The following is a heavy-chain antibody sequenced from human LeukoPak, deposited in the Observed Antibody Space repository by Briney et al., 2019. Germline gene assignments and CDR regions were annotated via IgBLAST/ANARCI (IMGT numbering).Heavy chain of an antibody. CDR3: VGGSGAFEY. J-gene: IGHJ4*02. Sequence: GGSLRLSCAASGFTFSTYWMHWVRQVPGEGPVWVARVNSDGSGTSYGDSVKGRFTISRDNAENTLHLQMNSLRVDDTAVYYCVGGSGAFEYWGQGTLVTVSS. CDR2: VNSDGSGT. D-gene: IGHD2-15*01. CDR1: GFTFSTYW. V-gene: IGHV3-74*01.